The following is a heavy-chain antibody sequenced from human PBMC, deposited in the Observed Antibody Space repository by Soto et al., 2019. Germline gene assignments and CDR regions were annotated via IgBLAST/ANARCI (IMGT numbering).Heavy chain of an antibody. V-gene: IGHV4-31*03. D-gene: IGHD3-22*01. J-gene: IGHJ5*02. CDR3: ARMYSSGSGWFHP. CDR1: GYSITAGGYY. CDR2: FYSSGSI. Sequence: TLSLTCSVSGYSITAGGYYWSWIRQHPGKGLEWIGSFYSSGSIIYNPSLKSRVSISGDTSRNQFSTTLTSVTAADTALYYCARMYSSGSGWFHPWGQGTLVTVSS.